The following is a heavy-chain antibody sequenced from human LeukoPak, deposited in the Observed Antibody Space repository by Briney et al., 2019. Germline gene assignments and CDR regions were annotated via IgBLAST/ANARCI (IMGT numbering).Heavy chain of an antibody. J-gene: IGHJ5*02. Sequence: SETLSLTCTVSGGSISSTDYYWSWIRQPPGKGLEWIGYIFYSGSTYYNPSPKSRVTISVDTSKNQFSLKLTSVTAADTAVYYCARVEYCGGDCYSGDNWFDPWGQGTLVTVSS. CDR1: GGSISSTDYY. V-gene: IGHV4-30-4*01. CDR2: IFYSGST. CDR3: ARVEYCGGDCYSGDNWFDP. D-gene: IGHD2-21*02.